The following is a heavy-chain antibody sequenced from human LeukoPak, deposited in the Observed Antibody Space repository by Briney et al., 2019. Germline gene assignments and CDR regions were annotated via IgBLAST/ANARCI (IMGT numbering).Heavy chain of an antibody. Sequence: SETLSLTCTVSGGSISSYYWSWIQQPPGKGLEWIGYIYYSGSTNYNPSLKSRVTISVDTSKNQFSLKLSSVTAADTAVYYCARVLSGSYTQFDYWGQGTLVTVSS. CDR1: GGSISSYY. CDR3: ARVLSGSYTQFDY. J-gene: IGHJ4*02. D-gene: IGHD1-26*01. V-gene: IGHV4-59*01. CDR2: IYYSGST.